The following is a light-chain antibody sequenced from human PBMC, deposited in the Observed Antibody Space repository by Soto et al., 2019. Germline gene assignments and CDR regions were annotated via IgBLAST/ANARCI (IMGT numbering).Light chain of an antibody. CDR2: GAS. CDR1: QSISSSY. J-gene: IGKJ3*01. V-gene: IGKV3-20*01. Sequence: EIVLTQSPGTLSVSPGERVTLSCRASQSISSSYLAWYQQRPGQAPRLLTFGASYRATGIPDRFSGSGSGTDFTLTISKLEPEDFAVYYCQQYNSSPPEFTFGPGTKVDSK. CDR3: QQYNSSPPEFT.